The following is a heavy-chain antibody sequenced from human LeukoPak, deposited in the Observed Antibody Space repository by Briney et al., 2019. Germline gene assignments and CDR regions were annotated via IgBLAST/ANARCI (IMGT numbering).Heavy chain of an antibody. CDR2: IYSGGST. J-gene: IGHJ4*02. Sequence: GGSLRLSCAASGFTVSSNYMSWVRQAPGKGLEWVSVIYSGGSTYYADSVKGRFTISRDNSKNTLYLQMNSLRAEDTAVYYCARSYYYDSSGYHNDYWGQGTLVTVSS. V-gene: IGHV3-66*01. CDR1: GFTVSSNY. D-gene: IGHD3-22*01. CDR3: ARSYYYDSSGYHNDY.